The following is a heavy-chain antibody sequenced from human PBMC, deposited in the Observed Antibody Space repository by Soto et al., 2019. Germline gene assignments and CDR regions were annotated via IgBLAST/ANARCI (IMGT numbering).Heavy chain of an antibody. CDR2: IYATGTT. CDR3: VRDGTKTLRAWFDP. D-gene: IGHD1-1*01. V-gene: IGHV4-4*07. J-gene: IGHJ5*02. CDR1: GASISGFY. Sequence: QVQLQESGPGLVKPSETLSLTCTVSGASISGFYWSWIRKSAGKGLEWIGRIYATGTTDYNPSLKSRVMMSVDTSKKQFSLKLRSVTAADTAVYYCVRDGTKTLRAWFDPWGPGISVTVSS.